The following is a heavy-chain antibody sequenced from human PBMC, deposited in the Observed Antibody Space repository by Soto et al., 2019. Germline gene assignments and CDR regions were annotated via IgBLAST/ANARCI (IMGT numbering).Heavy chain of an antibody. V-gene: IGHV3-30-3*01. CDR2: ISYDGINE. CDR3: ARVHLRLRGFSLIGYSDY. Sequence: QVQLVESGGSVVQPGRSLRLSCEASGFTFTSYAMHWVRQAPGKGLEWVAVISYDGINEYYADSVKGRFTISRDNSKNTLILQMTSLRVVNTAVYYCARVHLRLRGFSLIGYSDYWGQGTLVTVSS. CDR1: GFTFTSYA. J-gene: IGHJ4*02. D-gene: IGHD3-16*02.